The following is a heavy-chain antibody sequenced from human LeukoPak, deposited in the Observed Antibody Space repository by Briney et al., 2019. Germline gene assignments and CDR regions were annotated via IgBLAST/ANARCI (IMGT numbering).Heavy chain of an antibody. D-gene: IGHD3-22*01. Sequence: PSETLSLTCVVSGGSISSSSYYWAWIRQPPGKGLEWLGSIYHSGSTYYSPSLKRRLTMSVDTSKNQFSLRLSSLTAADTAVYYCARLRSNYYQSTGYFDNWGQGTLVTVSS. CDR3: ARLRSNYYQSTGYFDN. CDR1: GGSISSSSYY. J-gene: IGHJ4*02. CDR2: IYHSGST. V-gene: IGHV4-39*01.